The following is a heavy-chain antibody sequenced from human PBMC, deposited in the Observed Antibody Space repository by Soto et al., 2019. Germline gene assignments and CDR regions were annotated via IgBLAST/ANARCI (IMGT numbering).Heavy chain of an antibody. CDR3: TRARLTLTTSLIFDF. D-gene: IGHD3-9*01. CDR1: GYTFTNYG. Sequence: QVQLVQSGAEVKKPGASVKVSCKASGYTFTNYGIAWVRQAPGQGLEWMGWISPYSGKTDYSQNLHGRVTMTADTSPTTAYMELRSLRSDDTAVYYCTRARLTLTTSLIFDFWGQGTLVTVSS. V-gene: IGHV1-18*01. CDR2: ISPYSGKT. J-gene: IGHJ4*02.